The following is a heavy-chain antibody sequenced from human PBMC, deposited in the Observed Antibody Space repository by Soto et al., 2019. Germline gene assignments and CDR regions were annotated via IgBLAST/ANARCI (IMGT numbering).Heavy chain of an antibody. CDR2: VYDTWST. CDR3: VRQGIVFLRGSVAV. D-gene: IGHD3-16*01. CDR1: SGPSKSHN. V-gene: IGHV4-59*08. Sequence: QVQVQQSGPGLVKPSETLSLTCTVSSGPSKSHNWGWIRQPPGRGLEWIGYVYDTWSTSYNPSLERPVTVAADTSTNRISLTLRFVTAEDMAVSYGVRQGIVFLRGSVAVWGQGTTVIVSS. J-gene: IGHJ6*01.